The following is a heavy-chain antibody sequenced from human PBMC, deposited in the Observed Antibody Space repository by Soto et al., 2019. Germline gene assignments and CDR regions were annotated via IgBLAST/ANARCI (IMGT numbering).Heavy chain of an antibody. D-gene: IGHD3-10*01. CDR3: ARDQGEVATSGDY. Sequence: SLRLSCAASGFSLSSHGMHWVRQAPGKGLEWVAALWYDGGNKYYADSVKGRFTISRDTSENTPYLQMNSLRAEDTAVYYCARDQGEVATSGDYWGQGTLVTVSS. V-gene: IGHV3-33*01. CDR2: LWYDGGNK. CDR1: GFSLSSHG. J-gene: IGHJ4*02.